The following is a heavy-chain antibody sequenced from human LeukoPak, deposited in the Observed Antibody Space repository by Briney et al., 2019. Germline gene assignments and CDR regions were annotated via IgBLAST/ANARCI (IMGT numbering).Heavy chain of an antibody. Sequence: SETLSLTCTVSGDSISGGTFYWGWVRQPPGQGLEWIGSIHFNGNTYYNPSLKSPVTISVDMPKNQFSLNLSSVTVADTAVYYCAGRVGATIWAGLHFWGQGILVTVSS. CDR3: AGRVGATIWAGLHF. D-gene: IGHD1-26*01. CDR1: GDSISGGTFY. J-gene: IGHJ4*02. V-gene: IGHV4-39*01. CDR2: IHFNGNT.